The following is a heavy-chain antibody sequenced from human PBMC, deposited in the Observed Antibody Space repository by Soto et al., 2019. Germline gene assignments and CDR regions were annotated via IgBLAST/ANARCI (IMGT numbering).Heavy chain of an antibody. Sequence: EVQLLESGGGLVQPGGSLRLSCVGSGFTFSSYDMTWVRQAPGKGLEWVSSFSFYGRRDNTYYADSVKGRFTISRDNSRRALYRQMDTLRVEDAADYYCGKSPYYDYGGLDDHWGQRTLVTVSS. CDR2: FSFYGRRDNT. D-gene: IGHD3-3*01. CDR1: GFTFSSYD. J-gene: IGHJ4*02. CDR3: GKSPYYDYGGLDDH. V-gene: IGHV3-23*01.